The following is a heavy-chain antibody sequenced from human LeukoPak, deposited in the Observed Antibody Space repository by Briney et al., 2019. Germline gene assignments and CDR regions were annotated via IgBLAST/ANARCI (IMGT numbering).Heavy chain of an antibody. V-gene: IGHV3-7*01. CDR3: AKEVAVAGVWAFDI. D-gene: IGHD6-19*01. CDR2: VNPDGSDK. CDR1: GFTFSSSW. Sequence: GGSPRLSCAASGFTFSSSWMSWVRQAPGKGLEWVTNVNPDGSDKYYLDSVKGRFTVSRDNAKNSLYLQMNSLRVDDTVVYYCAKEVAVAGVWAFDIWGQGTMVTVSS. J-gene: IGHJ3*02.